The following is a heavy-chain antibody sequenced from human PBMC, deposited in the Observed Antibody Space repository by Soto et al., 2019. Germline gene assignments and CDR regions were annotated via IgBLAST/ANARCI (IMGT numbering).Heavy chain of an antibody. CDR3: AKVSWVPMRAEVYDWYFDL. V-gene: IGHV3-23*01. Sequence: EVQVLESGGGLVQPGGSLRLSCAASGFTFSTYAMSWVRQAPGKGLEWVSAISGRGHNTFYAGSVRGRFTISRDNSKDTVYLQVDSLRVADTGVYYCAKVSWVPMRAEVYDWYFDLWGRGTLVTVSS. D-gene: IGHD2-8*01. J-gene: IGHJ2*01. CDR1: GFTFSTYA. CDR2: ISGRGHNT.